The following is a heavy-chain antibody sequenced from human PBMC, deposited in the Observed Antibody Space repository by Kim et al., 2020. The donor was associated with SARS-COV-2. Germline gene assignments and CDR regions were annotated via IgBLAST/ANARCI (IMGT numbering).Heavy chain of an antibody. D-gene: IGHD3-10*01. Sequence: SETLSLTCSVSGGSISRDYWSWIRQPPGKGLEWIGYFHYSDNTKYNPSLKGRVTISLDASKRQFSLRLSSVTAADTGVYYCAYGSGSYYYVFWGQGNLVT. CDR3: AYGSGSYYYVF. CDR1: GGSISRDY. V-gene: IGHV4-59*01. CDR2: FHYSDNT. J-gene: IGHJ4*02.